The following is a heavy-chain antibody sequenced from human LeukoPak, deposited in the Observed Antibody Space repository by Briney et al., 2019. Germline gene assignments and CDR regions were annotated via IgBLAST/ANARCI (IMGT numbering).Heavy chain of an antibody. CDR2: IMPIFGTA. CDR1: GGTFSSYA. J-gene: IGHJ4*02. Sequence: SVKVSCKASGGTFSSYAISWVRQAPGQGLEWMGGIMPIFGTANYAQKFQGRVTITADESTSTAYMELSSLRSEDTAVYYCEINYGSGSYRFDYWGQGTLVTVSS. D-gene: IGHD3-10*01. V-gene: IGHV1-69*13. CDR3: EINYGSGSYRFDY.